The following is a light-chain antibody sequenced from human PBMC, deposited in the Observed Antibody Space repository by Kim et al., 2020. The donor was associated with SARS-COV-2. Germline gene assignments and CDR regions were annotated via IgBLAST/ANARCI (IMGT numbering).Light chain of an antibody. CDR1: TGPVTSNQW. V-gene: IGLV7-46*01. Sequence: QAVVTQEPSLTVSPGGTVTLTCGSNTGPVTSNQWPYWVQQKPGQVPRTLIYDTNNKHSWTPARFSGSLFGGKAALTLSGAQPDYEADYYCSLNYAGGRMFGGGTQLTVL. CDR2: DTN. CDR3: SLNYAGGRM. J-gene: IGLJ3*02.